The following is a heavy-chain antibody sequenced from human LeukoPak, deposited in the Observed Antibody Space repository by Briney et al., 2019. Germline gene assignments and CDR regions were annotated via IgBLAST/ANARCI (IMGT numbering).Heavy chain of an antibody. CDR3: ARGPGGYDPFDY. J-gene: IGHJ4*02. CDR1: GGPISSYY. CDR2: IYYNGNT. D-gene: IGHD5-12*01. Sequence: SETLSLTCTVSGGPISSYYWSWIRQPPGKGLEWIGYIYYNGNTNYNPSLKSRVTISIDTSKSQFSLKLSSVTAADTAVYYCARGPGGYDPFDYWGQGTLVTVSS. V-gene: IGHV4-59*01.